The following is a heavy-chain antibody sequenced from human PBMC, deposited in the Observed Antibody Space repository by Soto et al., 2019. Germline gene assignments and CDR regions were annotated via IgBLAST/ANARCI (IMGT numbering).Heavy chain of an antibody. D-gene: IGHD3-9*01. V-gene: IGHV3-30-3*01. CDR3: ARDLRYPSYYNILTGPSYGMDV. Sequence: QVQLVESGGGVVQPGRSLRLSCAASGFTFSSSAMHWVRQAPGKGLEWVAVISSDGSNKYYTDSVKGRFTISRDNSENTLRLQTSSLIPEDSAVYFCARDLRYPSYYNILTGPSYGMDVWGQGTTVAVSS. J-gene: IGHJ6*02. CDR2: ISSDGSNK. CDR1: GFTFSSSA.